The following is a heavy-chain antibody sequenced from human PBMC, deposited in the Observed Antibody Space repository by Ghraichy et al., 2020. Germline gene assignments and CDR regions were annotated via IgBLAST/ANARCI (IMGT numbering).Heavy chain of an antibody. D-gene: IGHD7-27*01. J-gene: IGHJ4*02. CDR1: GDSISNYF. CDR3: ARDRELGH. V-gene: IGHV4-59*01. CDR2: SYHSGSI. Sequence: ETLSLTCTVSGDSISNYFWSWIRQPPGKGLEWIGYSYHSGSIDYNPSLKSRVTISVDTSKNRFSLRLSPVTAADTAVYYCARDRELGHWGQGTLVTISS.